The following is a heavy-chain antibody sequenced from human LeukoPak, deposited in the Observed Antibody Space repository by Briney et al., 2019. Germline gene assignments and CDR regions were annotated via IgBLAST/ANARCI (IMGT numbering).Heavy chain of an antibody. CDR3: ARRWDSGAFDI. J-gene: IGHJ3*02. V-gene: IGHV4-59*01. Sequence: SETLSLTGTVSGGSISSYYWSWIRQPPGKGLEWIGYIYYSGSTNYKPFLKSRVTISLDTSKNQFSLKLSSVTAADTAVYYCARRWDSGAFDIWGQGTKVTVSS. CDR1: GGSISSYY. CDR2: IYYSGST. D-gene: IGHD1-26*01.